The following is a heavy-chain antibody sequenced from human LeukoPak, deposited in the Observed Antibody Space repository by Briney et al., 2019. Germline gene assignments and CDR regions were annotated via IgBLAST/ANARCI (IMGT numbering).Heavy chain of an antibody. CDR2: IYYSGST. V-gene: IGHV4-59*12. D-gene: IGHD1-26*01. Sequence: PSETLSLTCTVSGGSISSYYWSWIRQPPGKGLEWIGYIYYSGSTNYNPSLKSRVTISVDTSKNQFSLKLSSVTAADTAVYYCARETVYSGSYFESYGMDVWGQGTTVTVSS. CDR1: GGSISSYY. CDR3: ARETVYSGSYFESYGMDV. J-gene: IGHJ6*02.